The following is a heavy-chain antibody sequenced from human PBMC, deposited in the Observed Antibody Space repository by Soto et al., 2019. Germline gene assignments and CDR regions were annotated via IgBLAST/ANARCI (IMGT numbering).Heavy chain of an antibody. J-gene: IGHJ4*01. V-gene: IGHV1-8*01. CDR3: ARRVSKGLDN. Sequence: QVQLVQYGAEVKRPGASVKVSCTPSGYSFTTFDINWVRQAAGQGFEWMGWVTPVSGYARLAQKLQGRVTMTRYISLSTVYMDLSGLTLEVTAVYHCARRVSKGLDNWGFESLETVSS. CDR2: VTPVSGYA. CDR1: GYSFTTFD.